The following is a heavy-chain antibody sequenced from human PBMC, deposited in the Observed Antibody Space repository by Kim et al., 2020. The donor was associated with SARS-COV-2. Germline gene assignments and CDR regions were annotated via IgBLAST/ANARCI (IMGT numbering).Heavy chain of an antibody. J-gene: IGHJ6*03. V-gene: IGHV5-51*01. CDR3: ARAVGYYYYYMDV. Sequence: RYSPSFQGQVTTSADKSISTAYLQWSSLKASDTAMYYCARAVGYYYYYMDVWGKGTTVTVSS.